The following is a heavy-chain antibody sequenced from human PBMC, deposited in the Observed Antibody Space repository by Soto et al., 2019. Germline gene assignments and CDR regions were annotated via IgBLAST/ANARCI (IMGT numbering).Heavy chain of an antibody. J-gene: IGHJ6*02. Sequence: GGSLRLSCAASGFTFSSYSMNWVRQAPGKGLEWVSSISSSSSYIYYADSVKGRFTISRDNAKNSLYLQMSSLRAEDTAVYYCARDRGYSYGRKGYYYYYGMDVWGQGTTVTVSS. CDR3: ARDRGYSYGRKGYYYYYGMDV. V-gene: IGHV3-21*01. CDR1: GFTFSSYS. D-gene: IGHD5-18*01. CDR2: ISSSSSYI.